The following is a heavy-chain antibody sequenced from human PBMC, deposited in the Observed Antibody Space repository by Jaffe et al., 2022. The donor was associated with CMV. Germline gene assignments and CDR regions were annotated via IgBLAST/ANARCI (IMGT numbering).Heavy chain of an antibody. D-gene: IGHD2-15*01. CDR1: GFTFSSYA. CDR3: AKDAPDIVVVVAAPLFGMDV. CDR2: ISGSGGST. J-gene: IGHJ6*02. Sequence: EVQLLESGGGLVQPGGSLRLSCAASGFTFSSYAMSWVRQAPGKGLEWVSAISGSGGSTYYADSVKGRFTISRDNSKNTLYLQMNSLRAEDTAVYYCAKDAPDIVVVVAAPLFGMDVWGQGTTVTVSS. V-gene: IGHV3-23*01.